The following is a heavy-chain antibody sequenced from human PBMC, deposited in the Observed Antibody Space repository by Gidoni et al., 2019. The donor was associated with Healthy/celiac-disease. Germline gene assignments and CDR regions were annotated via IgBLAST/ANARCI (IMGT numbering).Heavy chain of an antibody. V-gene: IGHV3-23*01. J-gene: IGHJ4*02. CDR2: IRGSGGST. CDR3: AKDCRGSYSLVGYFDY. D-gene: IGHD1-26*01. CDR1: GFTFRSYA. Sequence: EVQLLESGGVLVPPGGSLRLSCAASGFTFRSYAMSWVRQASGKGLEWVSAIRGSGGSTYYADSVKGRFTISRDNSKNTLYLQMNSLRAEDTAVYYCAKDCRGSYSLVGYFDYWGQGTLVTVSS.